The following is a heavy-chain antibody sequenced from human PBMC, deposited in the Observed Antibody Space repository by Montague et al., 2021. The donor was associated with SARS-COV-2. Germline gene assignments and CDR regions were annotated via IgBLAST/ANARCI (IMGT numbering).Heavy chain of an antibody. J-gene: IGHJ5*02. CDR1: GFSLSTSEVG. V-gene: IGHV2-5*02. Sequence: PALVKPTQTLTLTCTFSGFSLSTSEVGVGWIRQPPGKAPEFLALIYGDDDNRYKPSLKSRLTITKVTSKNQVVLTMTNVDPVDTATYYCAHFAILRYFDPWGQGTLVTVSS. CDR2: IYGDDDN. CDR3: AHFAILRYFDP. D-gene: IGHD3-9*01.